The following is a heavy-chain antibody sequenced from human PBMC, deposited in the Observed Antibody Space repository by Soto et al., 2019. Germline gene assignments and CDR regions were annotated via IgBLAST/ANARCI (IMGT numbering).Heavy chain of an antibody. CDR2: IKQDESDK. CDR3: TAYCYTMTCTHFHGYS. Sequence: GGSLRLSCAVSGFRFRDYWMSWVRQAPGKGLEWVANIKQDESDKYYVDSVKGRFTISRDNAKNALYLQMNSLRVEDTAVYYCTAYCYTMTCTHFHGYSWGQGTQVTVSS. J-gene: IGHJ5*02. D-gene: IGHD3-16*02. CDR1: GFRFRDYW. V-gene: IGHV3-7*03.